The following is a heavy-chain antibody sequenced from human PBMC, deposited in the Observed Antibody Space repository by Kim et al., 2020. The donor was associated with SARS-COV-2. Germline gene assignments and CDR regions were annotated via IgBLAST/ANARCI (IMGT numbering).Heavy chain of an antibody. Sequence: GGSLRLSCAASEFTFSSYWMSWVRQAPGKGLEWVANIKPDGGEKYYVDSVKGRFTISRDNAKNSLYLQMNSLRAEDPAVYYCARDGYYPKYYFDYWGQGT. CDR3: ARDGYYPKYYFDY. D-gene: IGHD5-18*01. J-gene: IGHJ4*02. CDR2: IKPDGGEK. CDR1: EFTFSSYW. V-gene: IGHV3-7*01.